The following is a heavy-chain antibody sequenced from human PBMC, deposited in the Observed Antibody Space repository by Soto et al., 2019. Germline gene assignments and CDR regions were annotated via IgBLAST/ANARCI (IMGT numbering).Heavy chain of an antibody. CDR1: GFTFSSYS. Sequence: PGGSLRLSCAASGFTFSSYSMNWVRQAPGKGLEWVSSISSSSSYIYYVDSVKGRFTISRDNAKNSLYLQMNSLRAEDTAVYYCAREDYGIDYWGQGTLVTVSS. V-gene: IGHV3-21*01. CDR2: ISSSSSYI. J-gene: IGHJ4*02. D-gene: IGHD4-17*01. CDR3: AREDYGIDY.